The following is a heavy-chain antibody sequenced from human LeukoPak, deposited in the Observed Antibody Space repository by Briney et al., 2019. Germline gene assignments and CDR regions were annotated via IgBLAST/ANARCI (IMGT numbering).Heavy chain of an antibody. J-gene: IGHJ4*02. V-gene: IGHV3-21*04. CDR3: AKVKWRRLAVTDYFDY. CDR2: ISSSSSYI. CDR1: GFTFSSYS. D-gene: IGHD2-21*02. Sequence: GGSLRLSCAASGFTFSSYSMNWVRQAPGKGLEWVSSISSSSSYIYYADSVKGRFTISRDNTKNTLYLQMNSLRAGDTAVYYCAKVKWRRLAVTDYFDYWGQGTLVTVSS.